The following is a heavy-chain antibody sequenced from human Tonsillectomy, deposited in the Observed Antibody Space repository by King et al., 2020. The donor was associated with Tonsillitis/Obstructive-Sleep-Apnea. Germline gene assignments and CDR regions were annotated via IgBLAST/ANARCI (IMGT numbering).Heavy chain of an antibody. CDR3: TTDQSKCSSPSCYLGDY. D-gene: IGHD2-2*01. CDR2: IKSKTDGGTT. Sequence: VQLVESGGGLVKPGGSLRLSCAASGFTFSNAWMSWVRQAPGKGLEWVGRIKSKTDGGTTDYAAPVKGRSTISRDDSKNTLYLQMNSLKTEDTAVYYCTTDQSKCSSPSCYLGDYWGQGTLVTVSS. CDR1: GFTFSNAW. V-gene: IGHV3-15*01. J-gene: IGHJ4*02.